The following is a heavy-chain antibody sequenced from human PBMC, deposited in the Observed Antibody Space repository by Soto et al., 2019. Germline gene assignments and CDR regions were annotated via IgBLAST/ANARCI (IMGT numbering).Heavy chain of an antibody. Sequence: QLQLQESGPGLVKPSETLSLTCTVSGGSISSSSYYWGWIRQPPGKGLEWIGSIYYSGSTYYNPSLKSRVTISVDTSTNQFSLKLSSVTAADTAVYYCARSSWYDYVWGSYRFPDTFDYWGQGTLVTVSS. J-gene: IGHJ4*02. D-gene: IGHD3-16*02. CDR2: IYYSGST. V-gene: IGHV4-39*01. CDR1: GGSISSSSYY. CDR3: ARSSWYDYVWGSYRFPDTFDY.